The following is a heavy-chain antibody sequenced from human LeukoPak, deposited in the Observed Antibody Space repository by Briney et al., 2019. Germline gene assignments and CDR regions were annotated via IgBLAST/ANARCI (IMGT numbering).Heavy chain of an antibody. J-gene: IGHJ4*02. V-gene: IGHV4-4*09. CDR1: DYSLSRYD. D-gene: IGHD3-22*01. CDR3: ARVDTYDYYDSSGSPKRAFDY. CDR2: INHSAST. Sequence: SETLSLTCTVSDYSLSRYDWSWIRLPPGKGLEWIGFINHSASTNYNPSLNSRVTLSVDTSKSQFPLRLSSVTAADTAVYYCARVDTYDYYDSSGSPKRAFDYWGQGTLVTVSS.